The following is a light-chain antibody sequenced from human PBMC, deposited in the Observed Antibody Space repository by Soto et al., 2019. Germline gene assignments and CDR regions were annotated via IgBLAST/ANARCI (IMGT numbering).Light chain of an antibody. CDR2: NAS. CDR1: QAISSY. J-gene: IGKJ4*02. CDR3: QQYYSYPIT. Sequence: AIRMTQSPSSLSASAGDRVTITCRASQAISSYLAWYQQKPGKAPKLLIYNASTLEGGVPSRFNGSGSGTDFTLSISCLQPEDFATYYCQQYYSYPITFGRGTKVDI. V-gene: IGKV1-8*01.